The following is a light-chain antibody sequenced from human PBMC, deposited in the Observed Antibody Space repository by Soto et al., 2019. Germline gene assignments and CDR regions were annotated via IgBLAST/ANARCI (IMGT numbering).Light chain of an antibody. CDR1: QSVISTY. J-gene: IGKJ2*01. V-gene: IGKV3-20*01. CDR2: GAS. CDR3: QQYDTSPPMYT. Sequence: EIVLTQSPGTLSLSPGETATLSCSASQSVISTYLAWYQHKPGQAPRLLIYGASNRATGIPDRFSGSGSGTDFTLTISRFEPEDFAVYYCQQYDTSPPMYTFCQWTKLQIK.